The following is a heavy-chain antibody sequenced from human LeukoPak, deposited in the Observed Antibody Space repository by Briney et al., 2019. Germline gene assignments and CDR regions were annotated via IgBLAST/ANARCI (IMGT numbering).Heavy chain of an antibody. CDR3: ARGGYWNWYFEL. CDR2: IKNDGTTT. CDR1: GFTFSSYW. Sequence: PVGSLRLSCAASGFTFSSYWMHWVRQVPGNGLMWVSRIKNDGTTTDFADSVKGRFSISRDNAKNTVSLQMNSLRVEDTAIYYCARGGYWNWYFELWGRGTLVTVSS. D-gene: IGHD3-22*01. J-gene: IGHJ2*01. V-gene: IGHV3-74*01.